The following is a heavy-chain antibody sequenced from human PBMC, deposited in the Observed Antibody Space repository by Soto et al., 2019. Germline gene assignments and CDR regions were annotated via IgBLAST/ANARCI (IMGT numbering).Heavy chain of an antibody. Sequence: SVKVSCKVSGGTFSSYTISWVRQAPGQGLEWMGRIIVILGLANYAQKFQGRVTITADKSTSTAYMELNSLRSEDTALYYCAREFDSSGYPFDFRGQGTLVTVSS. V-gene: IGHV1-69*04. CDR1: GGTFSSYT. CDR3: AREFDSSGYPFDF. J-gene: IGHJ4*02. D-gene: IGHD3-22*01. CDR2: IIVILGLA.